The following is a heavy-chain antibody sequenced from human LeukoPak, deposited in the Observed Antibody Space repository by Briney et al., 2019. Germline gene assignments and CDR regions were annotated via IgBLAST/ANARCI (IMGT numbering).Heavy chain of an antibody. Sequence: GGSLRLPCAASGFTFRTYWMHWVRRARGKGVVWVSRIVSDGSGTTYADAVRGPFTTSRDNAKNTLYLQMNSPRAEDTAVYYCARRQPPPEALADAFDIWGQGTMVTVSS. CDR3: ARRQPPPEALADAFDI. V-gene: IGHV3-74*01. CDR2: IVSDGSGT. CDR1: GFTFRTYW. D-gene: IGHD1-14*01. J-gene: IGHJ3*02.